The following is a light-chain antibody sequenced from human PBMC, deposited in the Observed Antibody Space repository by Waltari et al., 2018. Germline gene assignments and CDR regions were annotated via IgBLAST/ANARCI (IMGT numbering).Light chain of an antibody. Sequence: MTQSPSTLSASVGDRVTITCRASQSISSWLAWYQQKPGKAPKLLIYKASSLESGVPSRFSGSGSGTEFTLTISSLQPDDFATYYCQQYNSYQITFGQGTRLEIK. CDR1: QSISSW. CDR2: KAS. CDR3: QQYNSYQIT. V-gene: IGKV1-5*03. J-gene: IGKJ5*01.